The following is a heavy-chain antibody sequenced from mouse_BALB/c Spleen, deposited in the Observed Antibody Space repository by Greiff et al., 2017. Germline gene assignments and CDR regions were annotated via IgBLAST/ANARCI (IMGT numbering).Heavy chain of an antibody. CDR2: ISYSGST. Sequence: ESGPSLVKPSQTLSLTCSVTGDSITSGYWNWIRKFPGNKLEYMGYISYSGSTYYNPSLKSRISITRDTSKNQYYLQLNSVTTEDTATYYCARWGELGFYAMDYWGQGTSVTVSS. D-gene: IGHD3-1*01. CDR3: ARWGELGFYAMDY. V-gene: IGHV3-8*02. J-gene: IGHJ4*01. CDR1: GDSITSGY.